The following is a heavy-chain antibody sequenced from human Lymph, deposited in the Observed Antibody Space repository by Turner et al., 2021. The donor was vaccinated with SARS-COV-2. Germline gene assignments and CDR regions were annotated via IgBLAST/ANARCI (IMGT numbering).Heavy chain of an antibody. Sequence: EVQLVESGGGLVQPGGSLRLSCAASGITVSGNYMGWVGQAPGKGLEWVSLLYSGGSTDYADSVKGRFTISRDNSKNTLYLQMNSLRAEDTAVYYCARVYGDYVPWGQGTLVTVSS. D-gene: IGHD4-17*01. V-gene: IGHV3-66*01. J-gene: IGHJ5*02. CDR1: GITVSGNY. CDR2: LYSGGST. CDR3: ARVYGDYVP.